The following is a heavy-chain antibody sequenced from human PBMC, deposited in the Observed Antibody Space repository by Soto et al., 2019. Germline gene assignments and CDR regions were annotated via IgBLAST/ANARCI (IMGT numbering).Heavy chain of an antibody. CDR3: TTHEEGAPWAGGFDS. J-gene: IGHJ5*01. CDR2: IRPGGDST. CDR1: GFRFRTRA. Sequence: LRLSCAASGFRFRTRAMSWVRQAPGKGLEWVASIRPGGDSTYYADSVRGRFAVSRDNSNVTLYLQMDSLRVEDTAIYYCTTHEEGAPWAGGFDSWGQGTLVTVSS. V-gene: IGHV3-23*01. D-gene: IGHD1-26*01.